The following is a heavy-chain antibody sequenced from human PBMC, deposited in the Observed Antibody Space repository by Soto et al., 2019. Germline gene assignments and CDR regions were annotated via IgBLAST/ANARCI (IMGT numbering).Heavy chain of an antibody. D-gene: IGHD1-26*01. Sequence: QVHLVQSGAEVKKPGASVKVSCKASGYTFTTYGISWVRQAPGQGLEWMGWISAYNGNTNYAQKLQGRISMLTVXSTSTAYMELRILRADDTAVYYCAREARGYYALDVWGQGTTVTVSS. CDR3: AREARGYYALDV. J-gene: IGHJ6*02. CDR2: ISAYNGNT. V-gene: IGHV1-18*01. CDR1: GYTFTTYG.